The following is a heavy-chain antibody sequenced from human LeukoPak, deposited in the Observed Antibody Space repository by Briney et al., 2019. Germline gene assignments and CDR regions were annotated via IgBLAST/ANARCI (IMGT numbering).Heavy chain of an antibody. D-gene: IGHD2-15*01. CDR1: GFTFSTYG. CDR2: IRYDGSNN. V-gene: IGHV3-30*02. CDR3: ARDMGYCSGGSCDHYFDY. Sequence: HPGGSLRLSCVVSGFTFSTYGMHWVRQAPGKGLEWVAFIRYDGSNNYYAESVKGRFTISRDNSKNSLYLQMNSLRAEDTAVYYCARDMGYCSGGSCDHYFDYWGQGTLVTVSS. J-gene: IGHJ4*02.